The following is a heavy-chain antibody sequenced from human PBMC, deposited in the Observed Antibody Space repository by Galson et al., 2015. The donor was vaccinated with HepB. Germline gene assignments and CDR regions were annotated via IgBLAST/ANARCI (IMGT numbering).Heavy chain of an antibody. CDR2: IIPIFGTA. CDR3: ARAITMVRGVIWRGLDY. CDR1: GGTFSSYA. J-gene: IGHJ4*02. D-gene: IGHD3-10*01. Sequence: SVKVSCKASGGTFSSYAISWVRQAPGRGLEWMGGIIPIFGTANYAQKFQGRVTITADESTSTAYMELSSLRSEDTAVYYCARAITMVRGVIWRGLDYWGQGTLVTVSS. V-gene: IGHV1-69*13.